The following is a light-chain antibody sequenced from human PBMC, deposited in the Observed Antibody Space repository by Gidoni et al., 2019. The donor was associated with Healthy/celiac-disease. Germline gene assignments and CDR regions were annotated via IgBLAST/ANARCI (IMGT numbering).Light chain of an antibody. CDR1: QSVSSY. CDR3: QQRSNWPPIT. Sequence: EIVLTQSPATLSLSPGERATLSCRTSQSVSSYLAWYQQKPGQAPSLLIYDASNRATGIPARLSGSGSGTDFTLTISSLEPEDFAVYYCQQRSNWPPITFGQXTRLEIK. J-gene: IGKJ5*01. V-gene: IGKV3-11*01. CDR2: DAS.